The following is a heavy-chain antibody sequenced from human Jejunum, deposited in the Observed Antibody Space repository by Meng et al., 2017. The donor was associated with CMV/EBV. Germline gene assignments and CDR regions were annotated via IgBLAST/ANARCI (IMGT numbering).Heavy chain of an antibody. CDR2: ISGSGGGT. CDR3: AKSGGEFLYFLYGMAMAV. D-gene: IGHD3-10*01. Sequence: SSSAMTWVRQAPGKGLEWVSSISGSGGGTEYADSVKGRFSVSRDNSENTVYLQMDSLRGDDTAVYYCAKSGGEFLYFLYGMAMAVWGQGTTVTVSS. V-gene: IGHV3-23*01. CDR1: SSSA. J-gene: IGHJ6*02.